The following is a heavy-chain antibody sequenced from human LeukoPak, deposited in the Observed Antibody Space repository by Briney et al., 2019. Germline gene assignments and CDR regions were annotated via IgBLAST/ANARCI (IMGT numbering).Heavy chain of an antibody. Sequence: PGGSLRLSCAASGFTFASYAVTWVRQAPGKGLEWFSAISGSGGSTYYADSVKGRFTISRDNYKNTLYLQINSLRAEDTAVYYCARDSGIYDSSGYYGLSYYGMDVWGQGTTVTVSS. V-gene: IGHV3-23*01. CDR1: GFTFASYA. J-gene: IGHJ6*02. CDR3: ARDSGIYDSSGYYGLSYYGMDV. CDR2: ISGSGGST. D-gene: IGHD3-22*01.